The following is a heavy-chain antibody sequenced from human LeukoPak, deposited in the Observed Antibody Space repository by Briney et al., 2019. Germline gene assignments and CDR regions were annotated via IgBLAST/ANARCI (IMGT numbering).Heavy chain of an antibody. D-gene: IGHD3-10*01. CDR2: ISGSGGST. CDR1: GFTFSSYA. V-gene: IGHV3-23*01. CDR3: AKDSSPIYALWFGESYYFDY. J-gene: IGHJ4*02. Sequence: GGSLRLSCAASGFTFSSYAMSWVRQAPGKGLEWVSAISGSGGSTYYADSVKGRFTISRDNSKNTLYLQMNSLRAEDTVVYYGAKDSSPIYALWFGESYYFDYWGQGTLVTVSS.